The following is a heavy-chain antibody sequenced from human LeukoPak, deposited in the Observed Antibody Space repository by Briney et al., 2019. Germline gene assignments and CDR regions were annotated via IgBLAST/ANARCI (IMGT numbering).Heavy chain of an antibody. CDR1: GFTFSSYG. V-gene: IGHV3-30*03. CDR3: ATAPYYDSSGYYYGMDV. J-gene: IGHJ6*02. CDR2: ISYDGSNK. D-gene: IGHD3-22*01. Sequence: GGSLRLSCAASGFTFSSYGMHWVRQAPGKGLEWVAVISYDGSNKYYADSVKGRFTISRDNSKNTLYLQMNSLRAEDTAVYYCATAPYYDSSGYYYGMDVWGQGTTVTVSS.